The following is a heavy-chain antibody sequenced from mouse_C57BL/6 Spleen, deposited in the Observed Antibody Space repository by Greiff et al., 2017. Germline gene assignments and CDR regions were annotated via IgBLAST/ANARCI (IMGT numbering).Heavy chain of an antibody. CDR2: INPGSGGT. J-gene: IGHJ4*01. D-gene: IGHD2-12*01. CDR1: GYAFTNYL. CDR3: ARSYDVGYSMDY. Sequence: QVQLQQSGAELVRPGTSVKVSCKASGYAFTNYLIEWVKQRPGQGLEWIGVINPGSGGTNYNEKFKGKATLTADKSSSTAYMQLSSLTSEDSAVYFCARSYDVGYSMDYWGQGTSVTVSS. V-gene: IGHV1-54*01.